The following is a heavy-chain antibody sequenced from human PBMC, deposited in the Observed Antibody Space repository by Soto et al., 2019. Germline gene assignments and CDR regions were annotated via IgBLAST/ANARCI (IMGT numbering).Heavy chain of an antibody. V-gene: IGHV3-21*01. CDR3: ARDFGRGSSWPYFDY. D-gene: IGHD6-13*01. Sequence: GGSLRLSCAASGFTFSSYSMNWVRQAPGKGLEWVSSISSSSSYIYYADSVKGRFTISRDNAKNSLYLQMNSLRAEDTAVYYCARDFGRGSSWPYFDYWGQGTLVTVSS. J-gene: IGHJ4*02. CDR2: ISSSSSYI. CDR1: GFTFSSYS.